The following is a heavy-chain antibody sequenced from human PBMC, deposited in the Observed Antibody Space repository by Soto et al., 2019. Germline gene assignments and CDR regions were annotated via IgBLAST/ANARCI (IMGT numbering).Heavy chain of an antibody. CDR2: ISSSSSYI. CDR3: ARGYFGPKDAFDI. V-gene: IGHV3-21*01. D-gene: IGHD3-9*01. Sequence: PGGSLRLSCAASGFTFSTYSMNWVRQAPGKGLEWVSSISSSSSYIYYADSVKGRFTISRDNAKRSLYLLMNSLRAEDTAVYYCARGYFGPKDAFDIWGQGTMVTVSS. J-gene: IGHJ3*02. CDR1: GFTFSTYS.